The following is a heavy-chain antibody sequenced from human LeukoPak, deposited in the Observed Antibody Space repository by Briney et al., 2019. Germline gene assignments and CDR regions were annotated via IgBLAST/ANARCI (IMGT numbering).Heavy chain of an antibody. CDR1: GFTFSKNG. D-gene: IGHD1-26*01. CDR2: TNDNGANT. J-gene: IGHJ4*02. V-gene: IGHV3-23*01. CDR3: TKGDGGYYPIDN. Sequence: GGSLRLSCAASGFTFSKNGMSWVRQAPGKGLEWVSTTNDNGANTHYADSVNGQFTISRDNSRNTLLLEMNSLRADDTALYYCTKGDGGYYPIDNWGQGTLVIVSS.